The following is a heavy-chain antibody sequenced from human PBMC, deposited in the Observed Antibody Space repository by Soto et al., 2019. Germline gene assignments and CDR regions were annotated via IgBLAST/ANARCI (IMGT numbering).Heavy chain of an antibody. J-gene: IGHJ4*02. Sequence: GGSLRLSCAASALTFRNNWMSWVRQAPGKGLEWVANINQDGSEKSHVDSVKGRFTISRDRAKNSVYLHLSSLRAGDTAVYFCARGSGSSYFDFWGQGTLVTVSS. V-gene: IGHV3-7*01. CDR3: ARGSGSSYFDF. CDR1: ALTFRNNW. D-gene: IGHD3-10*01. CDR2: INQDGSEK.